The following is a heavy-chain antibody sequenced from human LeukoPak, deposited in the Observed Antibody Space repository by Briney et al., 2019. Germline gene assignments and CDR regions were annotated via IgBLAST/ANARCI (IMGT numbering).Heavy chain of an antibody. Sequence: ASVKVSCKVSGYTLTELSMHWVRQAPGKGLEWMGGFDPEDGEIIYAQKFQGRVTMTRDTSTSTVYMELSSLRSEDTAVYYCARGRSDSWGWFDPWGQGTLVTVSS. CDR3: ARGRSDSWGWFDP. J-gene: IGHJ5*02. CDR1: GYTLTELS. V-gene: IGHV1-24*01. CDR2: FDPEDGEI. D-gene: IGHD2-15*01.